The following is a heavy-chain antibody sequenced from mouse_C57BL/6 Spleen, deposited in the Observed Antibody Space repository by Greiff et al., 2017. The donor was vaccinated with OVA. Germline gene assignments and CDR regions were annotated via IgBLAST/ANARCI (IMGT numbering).Heavy chain of an antibody. CDR1: GYTFTSYW. D-gene: IGHD2-4*01. CDR2: IDPSDSYT. CDR3: AISGDYDRGFAY. Sequence: QVQLQQPGAELVMPGASVKLSCKASGYTFTSYWMHWVKQRPGQGLEWIGEIDPSDSYTNYNQKFKGKSTLTVYKSSSTAYMQLSSLTSEDFAVDYCAISGDYDRGFAYWGQGTLVTVSA. V-gene: IGHV1-69*01. J-gene: IGHJ3*01.